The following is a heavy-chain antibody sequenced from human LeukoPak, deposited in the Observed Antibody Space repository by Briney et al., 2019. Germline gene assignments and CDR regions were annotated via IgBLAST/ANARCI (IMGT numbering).Heavy chain of an antibody. J-gene: IGHJ4*02. Sequence: PSETLSLTCTVSGGSISSSSYYWGWIRQPPGKGLEWIGSIYYSGSTYYNPSLKSRVTISVDTSKNQFSLKLSSVTAADTAVYYCASLYSSSSDFTDYWGQGTLVTVSS. V-gene: IGHV4-39*07. CDR3: ASLYSSSSDFTDY. CDR2: IYYSGST. CDR1: GGSISSSSYY. D-gene: IGHD6-6*01.